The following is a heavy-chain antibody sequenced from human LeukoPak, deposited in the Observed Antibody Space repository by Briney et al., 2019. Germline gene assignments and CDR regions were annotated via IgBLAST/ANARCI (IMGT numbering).Heavy chain of an antibody. Sequence: SGGSLRLSCAASGFTVSSKYMSWVRQAPGKGLEWVSVIYSGGNTYYADSVKGRFTISRDNSDNTLYLQMNSLRAEDTAVYYCASHRDCSFDYWGQGTLVTASS. V-gene: IGHV3-66*04. CDR2: IYSGGNT. J-gene: IGHJ4*02. D-gene: IGHD5-24*01. CDR1: GFTVSSKY. CDR3: ASHRDCSFDY.